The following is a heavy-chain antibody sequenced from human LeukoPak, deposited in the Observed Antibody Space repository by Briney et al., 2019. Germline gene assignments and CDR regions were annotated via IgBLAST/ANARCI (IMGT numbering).Heavy chain of an antibody. V-gene: IGHV3-30-3*01. CDR3: ARRMIVAVGAFDI. CDR1: GFTFSSYA. J-gene: IGHJ3*02. Sequence: GGSLRLSCAASGFTFSSYAMHWVRQAPGKGLEWVAVISYDGSNKYYADSVKGRFTISKDNSKNTLYLQMNSLRAEDTAVYYCARRMIVAVGAFDIWGQGTMVTVSS. D-gene: IGHD3-22*01. CDR2: ISYDGSNK.